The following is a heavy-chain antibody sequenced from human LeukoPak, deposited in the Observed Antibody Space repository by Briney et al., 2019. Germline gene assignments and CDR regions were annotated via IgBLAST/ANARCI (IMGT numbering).Heavy chain of an antibody. V-gene: IGHV3-23*01. CDR2: VSPSGDTT. CDR1: GFTFSSWA. J-gene: IGHJ4*02. CDR3: AKEGCTRCTPFVDY. Sequence: PGGSLRLSCAASGFTFSSWAMSWVRQAPGKGLEWVSAVSPSGDTTYYADSVKGRSTISRDNSKNTLYLQMNSLRAEDTAVYYCAKEGCTRCTPFVDYWGQGILVTVSS. D-gene: IGHD2-2*01.